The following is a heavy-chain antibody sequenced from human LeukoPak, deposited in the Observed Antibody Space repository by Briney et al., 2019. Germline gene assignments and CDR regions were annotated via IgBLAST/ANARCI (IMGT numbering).Heavy chain of an antibody. D-gene: IGHD2-8*01. J-gene: IGHJ4*02. CDR2: IWYDGSNK. CDR1: GFTFSSYG. V-gene: IGHV3-33*01. Sequence: GGSLRLSCAASGFTFSSYGMHWVRQAPGKGLEWVAVIWYDGSNKYYADSVKGRFTISRDNSKNTLYLQMNSLRAEDTAVYYCARDGGYCTNGVCYLRLAYYFDYWGQGTLVTVS. CDR3: ARDGGYCTNGVCYLRLAYYFDY.